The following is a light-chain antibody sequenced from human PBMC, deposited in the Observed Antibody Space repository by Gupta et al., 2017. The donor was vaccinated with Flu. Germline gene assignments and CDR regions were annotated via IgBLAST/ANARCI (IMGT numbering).Light chain of an antibody. CDR2: YDD. J-gene: IGLJ2*01. CDR3: ATWDDTLNAVL. V-gene: IGLV1-36*01. Sequence: QSVPTPPPPVSAPPRQRVTISCSGSSSNIGSNAVNWYQHLPGKAPKLLIYYDDLRPSGVSDRFSGSKSGTSASLAISGLQSEDEADYYCATWDDTLNAVLFGGGTKLTVL. CDR1: SSNIGSNA.